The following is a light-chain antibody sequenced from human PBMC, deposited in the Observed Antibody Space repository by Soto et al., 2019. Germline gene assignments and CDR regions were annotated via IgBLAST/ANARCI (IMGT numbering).Light chain of an antibody. V-gene: IGKV3D-15*01. Sequence: EIVMTQSPATLSVSPGERATLSCRASQSVSGNLAWYQQKPGQAPRLLIYGASTRATGIPARYSGSGSGTEFTLTISSLQSEDFAVYNCQQYNNWPPTFGQGTKVEIK. CDR2: GAS. J-gene: IGKJ1*01. CDR3: QQYNNWPPT. CDR1: QSVSGN.